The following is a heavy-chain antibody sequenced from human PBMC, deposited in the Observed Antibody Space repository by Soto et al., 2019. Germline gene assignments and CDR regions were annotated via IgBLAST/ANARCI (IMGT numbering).Heavy chain of an antibody. V-gene: IGHV6-1*01. CDR1: GDSVSSNGAA. J-gene: IGHJ6*02. CDR2: TYYRSKWYN. D-gene: IGHD6-6*01. Sequence: SQTLSLTCAISGDSVSSNGAAWNCIIQSPSRGLEWLGRTYYRSKWYNDYAVSVKSRITINPDTSKNQFSLQLNSVTPEDTAVYYCARERAAARPFFALDVWGQGTTVTVSS. CDR3: ARERAAARPFFALDV.